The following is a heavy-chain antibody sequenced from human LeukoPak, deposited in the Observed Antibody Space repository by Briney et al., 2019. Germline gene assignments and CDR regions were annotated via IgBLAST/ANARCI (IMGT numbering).Heavy chain of an antibody. D-gene: IGHD5-24*01. V-gene: IGHV3-7*03. J-gene: IGHJ4*02. CDR1: GFTFTDYW. CDR2: INQDGSEK. Sequence: PGGSLRLSCEASGFTFTDYWMTWVRQAPGKGLEWVANINQDGSEKNYVDSVKGRFTISRDNVKNSLYLQMNSLRAEDTAVYYCAKDQVATTILGDWGQGTLVTVSS. CDR3: AKDQVATTILGD.